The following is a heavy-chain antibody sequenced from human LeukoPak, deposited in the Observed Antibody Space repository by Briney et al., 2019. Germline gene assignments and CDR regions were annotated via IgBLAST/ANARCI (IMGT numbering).Heavy chain of an antibody. J-gene: IGHJ6*03. CDR2: VHYSRST. CDR1: GGSIRSYY. V-gene: IGHV4-59*12. CDR3: ARGPVGTYYYYYMDV. Sequence: PSETLSLTCTVSGGSIRSYYWSWIRQPPGKGLEWIGYVHYSRSTNYNPSLKSRVTISVDTSKNQFSLKLSSVTAADTAVYYCARGPVGTYYYYYMDVWGKGTTVTVSS. D-gene: IGHD1-26*01.